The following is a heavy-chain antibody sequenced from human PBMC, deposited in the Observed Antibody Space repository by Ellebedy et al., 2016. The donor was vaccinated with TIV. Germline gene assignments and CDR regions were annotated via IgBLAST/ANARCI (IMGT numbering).Heavy chain of an antibody. CDR1: GFNVSFNY. J-gene: IGHJ6*02. D-gene: IGHD3-10*01. CDR2: AYGGGSP. CDR3: ARESMVRGEGWYFGMDV. Sequence: PGGSLRLSCVVSGFNVSFNYMSWVRQAPGKGLEWVSSAYGGGSPYHADSVKGRFTISRHNSKHTLFLQMNRLRREDTAVYYCARESMVRGEGWYFGMDVWGQGTTVTVSS. V-gene: IGHV3-53*04.